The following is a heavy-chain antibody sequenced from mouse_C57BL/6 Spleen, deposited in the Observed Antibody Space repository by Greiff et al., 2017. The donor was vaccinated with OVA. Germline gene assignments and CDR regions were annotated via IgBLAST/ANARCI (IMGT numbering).Heavy chain of an antibody. CDR1: GYSITSDY. CDR2: ISYSGST. CDR3: AGFDGYDVEYVDV. V-gene: IGHV3-8*01. Sequence: VQLQESGPGLAKPSQTLSLTCSVTGYSITSDYWNWIRKFPGNKLEYMGYISYSGSTYYNPSLKSRISITRDTAKNQYYLQLNSVTTEDTATYDCAGFDGYDVEYVDVWGTGTTVTVSS. J-gene: IGHJ1*03. D-gene: IGHD2-2*01.